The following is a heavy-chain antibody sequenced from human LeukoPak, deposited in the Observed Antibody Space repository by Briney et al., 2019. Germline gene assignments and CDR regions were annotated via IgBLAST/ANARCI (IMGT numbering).Heavy chain of an antibody. V-gene: IGHV3-48*01. J-gene: IGHJ6*03. CDR2: ISSSSSTI. D-gene: IGHD3-10*01. Sequence: GGSLRLSCAASGFTFSSYSMNWVRQAPGKGLEWVSYISSSSSTIYYADSVKGRFTISRDNAKNSLYLQMNSLRAEDTALYHCARAYGSGSYYNYMDVWGKGTTVTISS. CDR3: ARAYGSGSYYNYMDV. CDR1: GFTFSSYS.